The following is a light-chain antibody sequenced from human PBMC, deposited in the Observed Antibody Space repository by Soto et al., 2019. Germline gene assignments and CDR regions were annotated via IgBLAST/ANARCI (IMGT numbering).Light chain of an antibody. V-gene: IGKV3-15*01. J-gene: IGKJ5*01. CDR2: GAS. CDR1: PSGSNK. Sequence: RVRTQYTATPSVSTGERATLSFRASPSGSNKLAWYQQKPGQAPRLLIYGASNRATGIPPWFSGSGSGTEFTLNISSVEAEDFAVYYCKQSELWPIPFGQRTRLAIK. CDR3: KQSELWPIP.